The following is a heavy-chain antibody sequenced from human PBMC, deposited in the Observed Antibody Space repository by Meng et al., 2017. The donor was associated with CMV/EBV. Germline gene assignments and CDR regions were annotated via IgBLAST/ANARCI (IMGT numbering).Heavy chain of an antibody. D-gene: IGHD3-3*01. CDR3: ARHVYDFWSGHPDAFDI. V-gene: IGHV4-39*01. Sequence: WVRQAPGKGLEWIGSIYYSGSTYYNPSLKSRVTISVDTSKNQFSLKLSSVTAADTAVYYCARHVYDFWSGHPDAFDIWGQGTMVTVSS. J-gene: IGHJ3*02. CDR2: IYYSGST.